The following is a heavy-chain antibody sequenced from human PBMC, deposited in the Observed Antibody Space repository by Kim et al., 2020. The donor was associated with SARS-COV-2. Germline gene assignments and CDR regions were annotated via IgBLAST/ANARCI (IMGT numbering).Heavy chain of an antibody. CDR2: IYYSGST. CDR1: GGSISSGDYY. J-gene: IGHJ4*02. V-gene: IGHV4-30-4*01. CDR3: ARVWGGTFVDY. D-gene: IGHD3-16*01. Sequence: SETLSLTCTVSGGSISSGDYYWSWIRQPPGKGLEWIGYIYYSGSTYYNPSLKSRVTISVDTSKNQFSLKLSSVTAADTAVYYCARVWGGTFVDYWGQGTLVTVSS.